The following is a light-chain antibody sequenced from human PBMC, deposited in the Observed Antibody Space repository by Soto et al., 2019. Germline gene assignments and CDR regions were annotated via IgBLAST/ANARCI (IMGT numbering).Light chain of an antibody. CDR1: SSDIGGYTY. CDR3: CSFDGPQSFEV. V-gene: IGLV2-11*01. J-gene: IGLJ1*01. Sequence: QSALTQPRSVSGSPGHSFTISCTGTSSDIGGYTYVSWYQQHPGKAPKVIIYDVSERPSGVPDRFSGSKSGNTASLTISGLQPEDEADHSCCSFDGPQSFEVFGEGTKVTVL. CDR2: DVS.